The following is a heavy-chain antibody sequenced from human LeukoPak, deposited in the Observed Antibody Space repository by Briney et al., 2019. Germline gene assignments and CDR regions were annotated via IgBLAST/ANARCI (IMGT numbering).Heavy chain of an antibody. V-gene: IGHV1-2*02. D-gene: IGHD5-24*01. CDR2: INPNSGGT. CDR3: ARRGMATTNPFDY. J-gene: IGHJ4*02. CDR1: GYTFTGYY. Sequence: GASVKVSCKASGYTFTGYYMHWVRQAPGQGLEWMGWINPNSGGTNYAQKFQGRVTMTRDTSISTAYMELSRLRSGDTAVYYCARRGMATTNPFDYWGQGTLVTVSS.